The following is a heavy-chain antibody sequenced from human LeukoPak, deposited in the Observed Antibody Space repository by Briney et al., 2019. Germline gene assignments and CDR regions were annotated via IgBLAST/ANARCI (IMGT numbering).Heavy chain of an antibody. D-gene: IGHD4-17*01. CDR1: GFTFSSYG. CDR3: AKTNGDYNWFDP. J-gene: IGHJ5*02. V-gene: IGHV3-30*18. CDR2: ISYDGSNK. Sequence: PGGSLRLSCAASGFTFSSYGMHWVRQAPGKGLEWVAVISYDGSNKYYADSVKGRFTISRDNSKNTLYLQMNSQRAEDTAVYYCAKTNGDYNWFDPWGQGTLVTVSS.